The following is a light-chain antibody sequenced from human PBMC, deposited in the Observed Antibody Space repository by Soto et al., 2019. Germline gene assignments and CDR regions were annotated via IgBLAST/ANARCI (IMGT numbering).Light chain of an antibody. CDR3: HQYNIWPST. CDR1: ESISVN. Sequence: EIVMTQSPGTLSVSPGEGATLSCRASESISVNLAWYQQKPGQAPKLLIFGATSRATGVPARFSGSGSVTDFSLTISSPQSEDFAVYYCHQYNIWPSTFGQGTKLEIK. V-gene: IGKV3-15*01. CDR2: GAT. J-gene: IGKJ2*01.